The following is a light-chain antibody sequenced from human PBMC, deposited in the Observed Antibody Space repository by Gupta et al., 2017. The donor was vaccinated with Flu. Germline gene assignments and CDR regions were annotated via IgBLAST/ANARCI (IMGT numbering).Light chain of an antibody. CDR1: SSDVGGYNY. J-gene: IGLJ3*02. CDR2: EVN. Sequence: QSALTQPASVSGSPGQSITIPCTGTSSDVGGYNYVSWYQQHPGKSPKLVIYEVNNRPSGVSNRFSGSKSGNTASLTISGLQAEDEADYYCCSYTSNNTPGVFGGGTKLTVL. V-gene: IGLV2-14*01. CDR3: CSYTSNNTPGV.